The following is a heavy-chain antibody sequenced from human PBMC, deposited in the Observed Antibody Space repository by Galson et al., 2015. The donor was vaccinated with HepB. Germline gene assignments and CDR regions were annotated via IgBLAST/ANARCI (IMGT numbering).Heavy chain of an antibody. V-gene: IGHV1-69*01. Sequence: KVSCKASGGTFSSYAISWVRQAPGQGLEWMGGIIPIFGTANYAQKFQGRVTITADESTSTAYMELSSLRSEDTAVYYCASSRMGATMEAFDIWGQGTMVTVSS. CDR2: IIPIFGTA. J-gene: IGHJ3*02. D-gene: IGHD1-26*01. CDR3: ASSRMGATMEAFDI. CDR1: GGTFSSYA.